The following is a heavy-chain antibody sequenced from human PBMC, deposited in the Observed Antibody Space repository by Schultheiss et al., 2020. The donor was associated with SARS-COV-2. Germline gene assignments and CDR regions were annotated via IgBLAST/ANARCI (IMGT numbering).Heavy chain of an antibody. Sequence: SETLSLTCSVSGGSISSSSYYWGWIRQPPGKGLEWIGSVYYSGSTYYNPSLKSRVTISVDTSKNQFSLKLSSVTAADTAVYYCARGRISMVRGVTGAQDYWGQGTLVTVSS. J-gene: IGHJ4*02. D-gene: IGHD3-10*01. CDR1: GGSISSSSYY. CDR3: ARGRISMVRGVTGAQDY. V-gene: IGHV4-39*07. CDR2: VYYSGST.